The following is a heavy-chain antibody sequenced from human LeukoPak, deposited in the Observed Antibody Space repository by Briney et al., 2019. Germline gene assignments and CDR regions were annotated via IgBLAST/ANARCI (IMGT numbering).Heavy chain of an antibody. D-gene: IGHD6-19*01. V-gene: IGHV6-1*01. CDR2: TYYRSKWYN. Sequence: SQTLSLTCAISGDSVSSNSAAWNWIRQSPSRGFEWLGRTYYRSKWYNDYVVSVKSRITNNPDTSKNQFSLQLNSVTPEDTAVYYCARGGIAVAVYYFDYWGQGTLVTVFS. CDR1: GDSVSSNSAA. CDR3: ARGGIAVAVYYFDY. J-gene: IGHJ4*02.